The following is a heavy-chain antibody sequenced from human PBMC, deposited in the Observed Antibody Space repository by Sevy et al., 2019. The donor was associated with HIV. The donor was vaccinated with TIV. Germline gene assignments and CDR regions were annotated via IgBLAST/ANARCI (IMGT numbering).Heavy chain of an antibody. V-gene: IGHV3-21*01. CDR1: GFTFGTYT. D-gene: IGHD3-22*01. Sequence: GGSLRLSCAASGFTFGTYTMNWVRQAPGKGLEWLPSIGRTGPDMYYGDSLRGRFTISRDNARDAVFLQMNSLRVEDTGVYYCVGGNDREYWGRGTLVTVSS. CDR3: VGGNDREY. CDR2: IGRTGPDM. J-gene: IGHJ4*02.